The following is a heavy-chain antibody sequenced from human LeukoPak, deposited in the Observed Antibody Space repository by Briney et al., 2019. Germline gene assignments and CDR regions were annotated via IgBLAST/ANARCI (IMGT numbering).Heavy chain of an antibody. Sequence: SETLSLTCTVSGGSISSSSYYWGWIRQPPGKGREWIGSIYYSGSTYYNPSLKSRVTISVDTSKNQFSLKLSSVTAADTAVYYCATQAYYYYYMDVWGKGTTVTVSS. V-gene: IGHV4-39*01. CDR3: ATQAYYYYYMDV. J-gene: IGHJ6*03. CDR1: GGSISSSSYY. CDR2: IYYSGST.